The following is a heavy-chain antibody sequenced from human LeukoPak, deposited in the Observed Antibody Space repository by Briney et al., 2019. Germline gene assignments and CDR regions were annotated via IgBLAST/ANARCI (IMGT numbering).Heavy chain of an antibody. CDR1: GGSISSGGYY. V-gene: IGHV4-61*08. CDR2: IYYSGST. D-gene: IGHD3-22*01. J-gene: IGHJ6*02. Sequence: SETLSLTCTVSGGSISSGGYYWSWIRQPPGKGLEWIGYIYYSGSTSYNPSLKSRVTISVDTSKNQFSLRLSSVTAADTAVYYCARDARSAGYYSAGYYYGMDVWGQGTTVTVSS. CDR3: ARDARSAGYYSAGYYYGMDV.